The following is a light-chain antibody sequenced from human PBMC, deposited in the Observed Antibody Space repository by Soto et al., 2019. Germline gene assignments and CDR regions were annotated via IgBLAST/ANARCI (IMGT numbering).Light chain of an antibody. CDR1: QTISTY. J-gene: IGKJ2*01. Sequence: DIQMTQSPSSLSASVGDRVTITCRASQTISTYLNWYQQRPGKAPKFLIYAASSLQYGVPSRFSGSESGTDFTLTISSLQPAASATYYSQQSYIDPPPFGQGTKLEI. CDR3: QQSYIDPPP. CDR2: AAS. V-gene: IGKV1-39*01.